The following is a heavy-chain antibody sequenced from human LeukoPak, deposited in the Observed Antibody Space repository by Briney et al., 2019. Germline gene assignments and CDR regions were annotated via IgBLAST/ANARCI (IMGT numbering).Heavy chain of an antibody. Sequence: DSVKVSYRASGHTFSGSGWYLYWLRQAPGQGLECLGWIYPNNGATTYAQKFQGRVAMTRDTSVSTAYMKLSRLRPDDTAVYFGARDGPAQMFEFANWGQGTLGTVSS. D-gene: IGHD3-10*02. CDR1: GHTFSGSGWY. V-gene: IGHV1-2*02. CDR3: ARDGPAQMFEFAN. J-gene: IGHJ4*02. CDR2: IYPNNGAT.